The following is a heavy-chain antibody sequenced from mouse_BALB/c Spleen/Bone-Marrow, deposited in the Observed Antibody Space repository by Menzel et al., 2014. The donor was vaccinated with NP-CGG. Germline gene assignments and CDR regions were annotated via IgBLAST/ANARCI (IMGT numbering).Heavy chain of an antibody. CDR2: IDPANGTT. J-gene: IGHJ4*01. V-gene: IGHV14-3*02. CDR1: GFNIKDTY. CDR3: ARPIFL. Sequence: EVQVVESGAELVKPGAAVKLSCTASGFNIKDTYMHWVKQRPEQGLEWIGRIDPANGTTKYDPKFQGKATITADTSSNTAYLQLSSLTSEDTAVYYCARPIFLWGQGTSVTASS.